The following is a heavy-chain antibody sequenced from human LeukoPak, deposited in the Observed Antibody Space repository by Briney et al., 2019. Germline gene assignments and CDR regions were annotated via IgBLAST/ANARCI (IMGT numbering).Heavy chain of an antibody. Sequence: GASVKISCKVSGYTFTDYYMRWVQQAPGKGLEWMGLVDPEDGETIYAEKFQGRVTITADTSTDTAYMELSSLRSADTAVYYCATQCYDSSGYYSLYHAFDIWGQGTMVTVSS. V-gene: IGHV1-69-2*01. J-gene: IGHJ3*02. CDR3: ATQCYDSSGYYSLYHAFDI. CDR1: GYTFTDYY. CDR2: VDPEDGET. D-gene: IGHD3-22*01.